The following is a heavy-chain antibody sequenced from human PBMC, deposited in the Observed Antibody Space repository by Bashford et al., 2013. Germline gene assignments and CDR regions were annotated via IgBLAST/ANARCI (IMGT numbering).Heavy chain of an antibody. D-gene: IGHD6-6*01. J-gene: IGHJ6*01. CDR2: IYNGDRT. Sequence: VRQAPGKGLEWVSVIYNGDRTQYADSVKGRFTISRDNSRNTLYLQMDSLRAEDTAVYYCARDLSGSSSYDYYYGLDVWGQGTTVTVSS. CDR3: ARDLSGSSSYDYYYGLDV. V-gene: IGHV3-66*01.